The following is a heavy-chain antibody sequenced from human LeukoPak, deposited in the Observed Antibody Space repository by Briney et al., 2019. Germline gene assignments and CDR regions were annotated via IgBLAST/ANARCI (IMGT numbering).Heavy chain of an antibody. V-gene: IGHV1-2*02. J-gene: IGHJ4*02. D-gene: IGHD3-22*01. CDR2: INPKSGGT. CDR1: GYTFTAYF. Sequence: ASVKDSCKTSGYTFTAYFMHWVRQAPGQGLEWVGWINPKSGGTSYAQKFQGRVTMTRDTSISTAYMQLSGLRSDDSAVYYCASLYYDTGYDHHCFDYWGQGTLVTVSS. CDR3: ASLYYDTGYDHHCFDY.